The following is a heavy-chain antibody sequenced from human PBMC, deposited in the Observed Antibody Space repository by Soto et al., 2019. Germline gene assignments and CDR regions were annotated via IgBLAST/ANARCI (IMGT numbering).Heavy chain of an antibody. Sequence: SETLSLTCAVYGGSFSGYSWSWIRQPPGKGLEWIGYIYHSGITGYNPSLKSRVTISVDASKNLFSLKLISVTAADTAVYYCARDQNGSPYFDYWGQGTLVTVSS. CDR1: GGSFSGYS. CDR2: IYHSGIT. CDR3: ARDQNGSPYFDY. J-gene: IGHJ4*02. D-gene: IGHD1-26*01. V-gene: IGHV4-59*01.